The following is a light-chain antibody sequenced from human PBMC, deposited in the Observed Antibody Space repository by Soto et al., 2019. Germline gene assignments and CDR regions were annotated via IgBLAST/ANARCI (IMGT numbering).Light chain of an antibody. Sequence: EVVMTQSPATLSVSPGERVTLSCRSSQSVADNLAWFQQKPGQGPRLLIYGASTRATGIPARFSGSGSETDFTLTVSSLRSEDSAVYYCQQFSSYPLTFGGGTKVDIK. CDR2: GAS. J-gene: IGKJ4*01. CDR1: QSVADN. V-gene: IGKV3-15*01. CDR3: QQFSSYPLT.